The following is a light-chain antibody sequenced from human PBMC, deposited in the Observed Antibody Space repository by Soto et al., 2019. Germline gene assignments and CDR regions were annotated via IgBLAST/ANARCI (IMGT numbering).Light chain of an antibody. CDR1: QSVSSRY. CDR3: QQYSTSPWT. Sequence: DTVFTQSTCTLSLAPGERSTLHCRASQSVSSRYLAWYQQQPGQAPRLRSYGASSRATGIPDRFSGSGSGTDFTLTISRLEPEDFAVYYCQQYSTSPWTFGQGTKVDVK. J-gene: IGKJ1*01. V-gene: IGKV3-20*01. CDR2: GAS.